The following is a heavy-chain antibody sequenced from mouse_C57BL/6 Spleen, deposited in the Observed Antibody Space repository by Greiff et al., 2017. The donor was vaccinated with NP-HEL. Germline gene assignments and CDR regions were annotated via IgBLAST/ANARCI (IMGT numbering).Heavy chain of an antibody. CDR2: ISSGSSTI. V-gene: IGHV5-17*01. CDR1: GFTFSDYG. CDR3: ARDYYYGSSYFGY. Sequence: EVQGVESGGGLVKPGGSLKLSCAASGFTFSDYGMHWVRQAPEKGLEWVAYISSGSSTIYYADTVEGRFTIYRDNAKNNLFLQMTSLRSEDTAMYYCARDYYYGSSYFGYWGQGTTLTVSS. J-gene: IGHJ2*01. D-gene: IGHD1-1*01.